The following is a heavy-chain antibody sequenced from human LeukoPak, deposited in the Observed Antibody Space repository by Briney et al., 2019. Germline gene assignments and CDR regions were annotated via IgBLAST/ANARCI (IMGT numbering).Heavy chain of an antibody. J-gene: IGHJ5*02. CDR3: ARDYTGYFP. CDR2: IKTDGSEK. V-gene: IGHV3-7*03. Sequence: GGSLRLSCEASGFTFSSYWMTWVRQAPGKALERVANIKTDGSEKYYVDSVKGRFIISRDNAKNSLYLQMNSLRAEDTAVYYCARDYTGYFPWGQGTLVIVSS. CDR1: GFTFSSYW. D-gene: IGHD3-9*01.